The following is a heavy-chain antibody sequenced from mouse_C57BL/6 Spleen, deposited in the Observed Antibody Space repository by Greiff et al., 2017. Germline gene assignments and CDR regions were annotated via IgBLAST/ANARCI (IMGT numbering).Heavy chain of an antibody. CDR2: IDPENGDT. Sequence: EVKLQESGAELVRPGASVKLSCTASGFNIKDDYMHWVKQRPEQGLEWIGWIDPENGDTEYASKFQGKATITADKSSNTAYLQLSSLTSEDTAVYYCTSLYDGTEAWFAYWGQGTLVTVSA. CDR1: GFNIKDDY. D-gene: IGHD2-3*01. V-gene: IGHV14-4*01. J-gene: IGHJ3*01. CDR3: TSLYDGTEAWFAY.